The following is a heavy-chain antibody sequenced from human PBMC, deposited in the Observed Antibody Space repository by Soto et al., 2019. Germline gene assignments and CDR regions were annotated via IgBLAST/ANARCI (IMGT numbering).Heavy chain of an antibody. J-gene: IGHJ4*02. Sequence: LVQSGPDVKKPGASVKVSCTNSAFTFASYALQWVRQVRGQRLVWIGWIVVASGYSNVAQKFQDIVTSTSDLYTNTASMELSSLASEASAMSFCATVVIGVAGDFDHWGQGTLVSV. V-gene: IGHV1-58*01. CDR2: IVVASGYS. CDR3: ATVVIGVAGDFDH. D-gene: IGHD6-19*01. CDR1: AFTFASYA.